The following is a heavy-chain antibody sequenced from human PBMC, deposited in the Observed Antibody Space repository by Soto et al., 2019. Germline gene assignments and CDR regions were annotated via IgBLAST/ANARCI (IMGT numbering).Heavy chain of an antibody. J-gene: IGHJ4*02. CDR2: IKQDGSEK. CDR1: GFTFSTYW. Sequence: SGGSLRLSCAASGFTFSTYWMNWVRQAPGKGLEWVANIKQDGSEKNYVDSVKGRFTISRDNAKNSLYLQMNSLRAEDTAVYYCARGSSGWYEVDYWGQGTLVTVSS. V-gene: IGHV3-7*02. D-gene: IGHD6-19*01. CDR3: ARGSSGWYEVDY.